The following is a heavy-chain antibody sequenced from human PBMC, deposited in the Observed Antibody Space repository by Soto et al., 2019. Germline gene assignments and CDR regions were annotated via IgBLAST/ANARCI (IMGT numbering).Heavy chain of an antibody. CDR3: ARGPHYYASGSHSWSTAD. D-gene: IGHD3-10*01. CDR2: IIPYNGDT. Sequence: QVQLVQSGTEVKKPGASVKVSCKASGYTFTNYGISWVRQAPAQGLEWMGWIIPYNGDTNYAQILQGRGTMTTDTSTNTAYMERRSLRADDTAVYYCARGPHYYASGSHSWSTADWGQGTLVTVSS. V-gene: IGHV1-18*04. CDR1: GYTFTNYG. J-gene: IGHJ4*02.